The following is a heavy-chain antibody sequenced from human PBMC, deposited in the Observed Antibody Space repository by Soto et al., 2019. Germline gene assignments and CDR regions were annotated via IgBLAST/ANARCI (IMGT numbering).Heavy chain of an antibody. CDR1: GFTFSDYY. J-gene: IGHJ4*02. Sequence: VQLVESGGGLVKPGGSLRLYCEASGFTFSDYYMSWIRQAPGKGLEWVSYITSSGSTIYYADSVKGRFTISRDNAKNSLYLQMNRLRAEDTAVYYCARENAQWVAADNWGQGTLVTVSS. CDR3: ARENAQWVAADN. V-gene: IGHV3-11*01. CDR2: ITSSGSTI. D-gene: IGHD6-19*01.